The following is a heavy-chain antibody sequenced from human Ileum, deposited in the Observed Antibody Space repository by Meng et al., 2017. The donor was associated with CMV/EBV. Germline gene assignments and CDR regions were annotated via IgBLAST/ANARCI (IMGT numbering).Heavy chain of an antibody. D-gene: IGHD6-13*01. CDR1: GFTLNKYW. CDR2: INSDGSST. CDR3: ARSSSWYDY. V-gene: IGHV3-74*01. J-gene: IGHJ4*02. Sequence: GESLKISCAASGFTLNKYWMSWVRQAPGKGLVWVSRINSDGSSTTYADSVKGRFTISRDNAKNTLYLQMNSLRDEDTAVYYCARSSSWYDYWGQGTLVTVSS.